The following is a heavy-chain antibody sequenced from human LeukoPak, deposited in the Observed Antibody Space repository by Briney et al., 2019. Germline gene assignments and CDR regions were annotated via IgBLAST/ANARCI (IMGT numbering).Heavy chain of an antibody. CDR3: ARHAGYSYGMFDY. Sequence: GGSLRLSCAASGFTFSSYSMNWVRQAPGKGLEWVSSISSSSSYIYYADSVKGRFTISRDNAKNSLYLQMNSLRAEDTAVYYCARHAGYSYGMFDYWGQGTLVTVSS. CDR2: ISSSSSYI. CDR1: GFTFSSYS. J-gene: IGHJ4*02. D-gene: IGHD5-18*01. V-gene: IGHV3-21*01.